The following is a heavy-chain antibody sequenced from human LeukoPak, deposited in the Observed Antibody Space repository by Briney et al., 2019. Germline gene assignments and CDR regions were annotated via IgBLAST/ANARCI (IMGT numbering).Heavy chain of an antibody. J-gene: IGHJ4*02. CDR3: ARLPTSDILTGALRRRRLFDY. CDR1: GGSISSSSYY. D-gene: IGHD3-9*01. V-gene: IGHV4-39*07. Sequence: SETLSLTCTVSGGSISSSSYYWGWIRQPPGKGLEWIGSIYYSGSTYYNPSLKSRVTISVDTSKNQFSLKLSSVTAADTAVYYCARLPTSDILTGALRRRRLFDYWGQGTLVTVSS. CDR2: IYYSGST.